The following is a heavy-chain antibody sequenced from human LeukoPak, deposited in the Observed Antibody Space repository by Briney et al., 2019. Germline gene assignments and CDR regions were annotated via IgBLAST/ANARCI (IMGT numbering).Heavy chain of an antibody. CDR3: AKGGYQLLWSVRFDP. CDR2: ISSSSSYI. CDR1: GFTFSRYS. J-gene: IGHJ5*02. Sequence: GGSLRLSCSASGFTFSRYSMSWVRQAPGKGLEWVSSISSSSSYIYYADSVKGRFTISRDNAKNSQYLQMNSLRAEDTAVYYCAKGGYQLLWSVRFDPWGQGTLVTVSS. V-gene: IGHV3-21*04. D-gene: IGHD2-2*01.